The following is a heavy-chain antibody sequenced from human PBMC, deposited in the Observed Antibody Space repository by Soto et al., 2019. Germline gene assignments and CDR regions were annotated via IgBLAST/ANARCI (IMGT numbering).Heavy chain of an antibody. D-gene: IGHD5-12*01. V-gene: IGHV1-18*01. J-gene: IGHJ4*02. CDR3: VRGPYSGYDSPRPSGRDWTFDY. Sequence: VPVKVSSKASRYTFTNYGISWMRQAPGHGLEWMGWISAYKGNTNYAQKLQARVTMTTNTLTSTAHMQLTTLRTDPPTDYYSVRGPYSGYDSPRPSGRDWTFDYWGQGPLDTSPQ. CDR1: RYTFTNYG. CDR2: ISAYKGNT.